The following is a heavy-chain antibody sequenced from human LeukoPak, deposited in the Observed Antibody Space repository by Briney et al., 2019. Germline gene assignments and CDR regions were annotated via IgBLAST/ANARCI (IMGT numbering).Heavy chain of an antibody. CDR1: GFTFSSYA. Sequence: PGGSLRLSCAASGFTFSSYAMSWVRQAPGKGLEWVSTISGSGGSTNHADSVKGRFTISRDNSKNTLYLQMNSLRAEDTAVYYCAKGGLVHWFDPWGQGTLVTVSS. CDR3: AKGGLVHWFDP. V-gene: IGHV3-23*01. CDR2: ISGSGGST. J-gene: IGHJ5*02.